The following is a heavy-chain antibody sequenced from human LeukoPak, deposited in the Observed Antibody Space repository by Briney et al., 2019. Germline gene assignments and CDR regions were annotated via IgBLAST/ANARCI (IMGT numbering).Heavy chain of an antibody. CDR1: GGSISSSSYY. J-gene: IGHJ4*02. CDR3: ARHGANYYDSSGYYPYYFDY. Sequence: SETLSLTCTVSGGSISSSSYYWGWIRQPPGKGLEWIGSIYYSGSTYYNPSLKSRVTISVDTSKNQFSLKLSSVTAADTAVYYCARHGANYYDSSGYYPYYFDYWGQGTLVTVSS. V-gene: IGHV4-39*01. CDR2: IYYSGST. D-gene: IGHD3-22*01.